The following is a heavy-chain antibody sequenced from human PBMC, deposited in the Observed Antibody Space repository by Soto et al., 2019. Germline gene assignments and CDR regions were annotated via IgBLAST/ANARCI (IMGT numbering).Heavy chain of an antibody. CDR1: GFTVSNNF. CDR3: TRDMVRGVSAFDI. D-gene: IGHD3-10*01. J-gene: IGHJ3*02. V-gene: IGHV3-53*02. Sequence: VQLVETGGALIQPGGSLRLSYAASGFTVSNNFMSWVRQAPGKALEWVSVIYTDGSPYYTDSVRGRFTISRDDSQNTVFLQMNNLRVEDTAVYYCTRDMVRGVSAFDICGQGTTVTVSS. CDR2: IYTDGSP.